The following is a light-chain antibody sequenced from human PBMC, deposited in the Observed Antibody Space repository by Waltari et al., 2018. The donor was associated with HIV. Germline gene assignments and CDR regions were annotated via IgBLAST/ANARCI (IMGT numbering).Light chain of an antibody. Sequence: QTVVTKEPSFSVSPGGTVTLTCGLSSGPCSSSYYSRCYQQTPVQAPRTLIYSPNTRSSGVPDRFSGSILGNKAALTITGAQADDESYYYCVLYMGNGISVFGGGTKLTVL. V-gene: IGLV8-61*01. CDR1: SGPCSSSYY. CDR3: VLYMGNGISV. J-gene: IGLJ3*02. CDR2: SPN.